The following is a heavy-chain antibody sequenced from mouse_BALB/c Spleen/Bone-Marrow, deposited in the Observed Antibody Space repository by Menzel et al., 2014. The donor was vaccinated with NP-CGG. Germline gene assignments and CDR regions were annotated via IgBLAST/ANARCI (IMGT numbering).Heavy chain of an antibody. D-gene: IGHD2-4*01. CDR1: GFSFNSYG. CDR3: ARHAYYDQTEVSFVY. V-gene: IGHV5-9-2*01. Sequence: EVKVVESGGGLVKSGGSLKLSCAASGFSFNSYGMSWVRQTPEKRLEWVATISGGGSYTFYPDSVKGRFTISRDNAKNNLYLQLSSLRSEDTALYYCARHAYYDQTEVSFVYWGQGTLSLSLQ. CDR2: ISGGGSYT. J-gene: IGHJ3*01.